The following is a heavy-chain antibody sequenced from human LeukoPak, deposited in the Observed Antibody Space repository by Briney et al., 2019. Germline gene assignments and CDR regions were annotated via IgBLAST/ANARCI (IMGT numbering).Heavy chain of an antibody. V-gene: IGHV3-7*01. D-gene: IGHD6-13*01. CDR1: GFTFSHYW. Sequence: GGSLRLSCAASGFTFSHYWMSWVRQAPGKGLERVASIKQDGSQKYYGDSVKGRFTISRNNAKNSLYLQMNSLRAEDTAFYYCAKDDNSWSLDYWGQGTLVTVSS. J-gene: IGHJ4*02. CDR2: IKQDGSQK. CDR3: AKDDNSWSLDY.